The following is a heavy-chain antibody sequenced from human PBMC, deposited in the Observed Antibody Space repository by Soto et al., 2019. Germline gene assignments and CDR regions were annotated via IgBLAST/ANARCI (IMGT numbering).Heavy chain of an antibody. Sequence: GGSLRLSCAASGFTFSSYGMHWVRQAPGKGLEWVAVISYDGSNKYYADSAKGRFTISRDNSKNTLYLQMNSLRAEDTAVYYCAKDLVGRDGYNLVYWGQGTLVTVSS. D-gene: IGHD5-12*01. J-gene: IGHJ4*02. CDR2: ISYDGSNK. V-gene: IGHV3-30*18. CDR3: AKDLVGRDGYNLVY. CDR1: GFTFSSYG.